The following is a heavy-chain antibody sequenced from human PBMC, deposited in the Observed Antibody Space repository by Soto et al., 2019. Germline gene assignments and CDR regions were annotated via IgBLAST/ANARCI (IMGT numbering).Heavy chain of an antibody. CDR2: ISYDGTST. J-gene: IGHJ4*02. V-gene: IGHV3-30*18. CDR1: GFTFSSYG. D-gene: IGHD3-16*01. CDR3: AKDLGGGWIPDYFDH. Sequence: QVQLVESGGGVVQPGRSLRLSCAASGFTFSSYGMHWVRQAPGKGLEWVAVISYDGTSTDFADSVKGRFTISRDNSKNTLYLEMNGLRAEDTAVYYCAKDLGGGWIPDYFDHWGQGTLVTVSS.